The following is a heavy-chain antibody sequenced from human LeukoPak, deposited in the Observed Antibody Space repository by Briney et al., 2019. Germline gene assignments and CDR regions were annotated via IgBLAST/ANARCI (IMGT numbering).Heavy chain of an antibody. V-gene: IGHV1-46*03. CDR2: INPSGGST. D-gene: IGHD3-9*01. Sequence: GASVKVSCKASGYTFTSYYMHWVRQAPGQGLEWMGIINPSGGSTSYAQKFQGRVTMTRDTSTSTVYMELSSLRSEVTAVYYCARLAEYYDILTGYSYFDYWGQGTLVTVSS. J-gene: IGHJ4*02. CDR1: GYTFTSYY. CDR3: ARLAEYYDILTGYSYFDY.